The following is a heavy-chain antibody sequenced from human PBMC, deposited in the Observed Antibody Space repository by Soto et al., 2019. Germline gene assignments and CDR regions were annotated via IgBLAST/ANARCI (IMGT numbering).Heavy chain of an antibody. CDR2: ISAYNGNT. CDR1: GYTFTSYG. Sequence: QVQLVQSGAEVKKPGASVKVSCKASGYTFTSYGISWVRQAPGQGLEWMGWISAYNGNTNYAQKLQGRVTMTTDTSTSTAYMELRSPRSDDTAVYYCARVGLGYSSGWPTSYYYYGMDVWGQGTTVTVSS. V-gene: IGHV1-18*04. CDR3: ARVGLGYSSGWPTSYYYYGMDV. J-gene: IGHJ6*02. D-gene: IGHD6-19*01.